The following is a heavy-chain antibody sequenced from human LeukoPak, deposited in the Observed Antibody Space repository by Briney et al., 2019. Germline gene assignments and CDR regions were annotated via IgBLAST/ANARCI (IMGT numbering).Heavy chain of an antibody. CDR3: AKALTSGWYLDAFNI. Sequence: GGSLRLSCAASGFTFSSCGMHWVRQAPGKGLEWVAVKSYDGSNKYYADSVKGRFTISRDNSKNTLFLEMNSLRAEDTAVYYCAKALTSGWYLDAFNIWGQGTMVTVSS. J-gene: IGHJ3*02. D-gene: IGHD6-19*01. V-gene: IGHV3-30*18. CDR1: GFTFSSCG. CDR2: KSYDGSNK.